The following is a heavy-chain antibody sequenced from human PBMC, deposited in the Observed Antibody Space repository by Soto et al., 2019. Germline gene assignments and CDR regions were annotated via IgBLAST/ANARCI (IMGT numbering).Heavy chain of an antibody. CDR2: ISAYNGNT. CDR1: GYTFTSYG. V-gene: IGHV1-18*01. CDR3: ARYVLRFLEWLSLDY. Sequence: GASVKVSCKASGYTFTSYGISWVRQAPGQGLEWMGWISAYNGNTNYAQKLQGRVTMTTDTSTSTAYMELRSLRSDDTAVYYCARYVLRFLEWLSLDYWGQGTLVTVSS. D-gene: IGHD3-3*01. J-gene: IGHJ4*02.